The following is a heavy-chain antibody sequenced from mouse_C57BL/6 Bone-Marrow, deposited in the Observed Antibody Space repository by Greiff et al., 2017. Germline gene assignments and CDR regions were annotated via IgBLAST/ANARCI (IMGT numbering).Heavy chain of an antibody. Sequence: VVKPGASVKISCKASGYAFSSSWMNWVKQRPGKGLEWIGRIYPGDGDTNYNGKFKGKATLTADKSSSTAYMQLSSLTSEDSAVYFCAREGDSYYFDYWGQGTTLTVSS. CDR2: IYPGDGDT. V-gene: IGHV1-82*01. D-gene: IGHD2-13*01. CDR1: GYAFSSSW. CDR3: AREGDSYYFDY. J-gene: IGHJ2*01.